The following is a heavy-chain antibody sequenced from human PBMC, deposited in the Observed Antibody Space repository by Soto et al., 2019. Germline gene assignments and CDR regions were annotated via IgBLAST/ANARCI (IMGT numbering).Heavy chain of an antibody. CDR3: AHRPPAYYGSGTTFDY. D-gene: IGHD3-10*01. CDR2: IYWDGDK. CDR1: GFSLSTSGVG. V-gene: IGHV2-5*02. Sequence: SGPTLVNPTQTLTLTCTFSGFSLSTSGVGVGWIRQPPGKALEELALIYWDGDKGCIPALKSRLTITKDTSKNQVVLTIPTMDPVDTATYYCAHRPPAYYGSGTTFDYWGSGTLPTVSS. J-gene: IGHJ4*02.